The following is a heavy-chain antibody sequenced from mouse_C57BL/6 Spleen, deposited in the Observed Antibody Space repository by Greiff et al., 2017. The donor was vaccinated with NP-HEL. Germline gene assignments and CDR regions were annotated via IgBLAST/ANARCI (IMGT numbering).Heavy chain of an antibody. CDR1: GYTFTSYW. CDR3: AREGRDYFDC. V-gene: IGHV1-64*01. J-gene: IGHJ2*01. Sequence: QVHVKQPGAELVKPGASVKLSCKASGYTFTSYWMHWVKQRPGQGLEWIGMIHPNSGSTNYNEKFKSKATLTVDKSSSTAYMQLSSLTSEDSAVYYCAREGRDYFDCWGQGTTLTVSS. CDR2: IHPNSGST.